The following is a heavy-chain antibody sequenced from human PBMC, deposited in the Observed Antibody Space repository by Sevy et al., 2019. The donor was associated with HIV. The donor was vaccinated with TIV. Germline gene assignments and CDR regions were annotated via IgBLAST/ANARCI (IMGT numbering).Heavy chain of an antibody. J-gene: IGHJ4*02. CDR2: ISYDGVNQ. D-gene: IGHD2-15*01. CDR1: GFSFSYYP. Sequence: GGSLRLSCAASGFSFSYYPMHWVRQAPGKGLEWVALISYDGVNQYYAAFVKGRFTVSRVNSKNTLFMEVNNLRPEDTAVYYCARVVGRGEYLIYAYLDYWGQGTLVTVSS. CDR3: ARVVGRGEYLIYAYLDY. V-gene: IGHV3-30*01.